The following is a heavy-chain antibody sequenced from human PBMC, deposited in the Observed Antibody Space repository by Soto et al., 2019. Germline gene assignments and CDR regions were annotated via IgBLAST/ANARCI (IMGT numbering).Heavy chain of an antibody. V-gene: IGHV4-30-2*01. Sequence: PSETLSLTCAVSGGSISSGGYSWSWIRQPPGKGLEWIGYIYYSGSTYYNPSLKSRVTISVDRSKNQFSLRLSSVTAADTAVYYCARVEVATIPNWFDPWGQGTLVTVSS. CDR2: IYYSGST. CDR1: GGSISSGGYS. D-gene: IGHD5-12*01. J-gene: IGHJ5*02. CDR3: ARVEVATIPNWFDP.